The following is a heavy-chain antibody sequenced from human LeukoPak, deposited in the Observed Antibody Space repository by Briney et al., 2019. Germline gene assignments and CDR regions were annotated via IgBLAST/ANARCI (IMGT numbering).Heavy chain of an antibody. CDR2: VNHSGST. D-gene: IGHD2-2*01. V-gene: IGHV4-34*01. CDR3: ARGGGVVVPAAIGAWFDP. Sequence: GSLRLSCAASGFTFSSYWMSWIRQPPGKGLEWIGEVNHSGSTNYNPSLKSRVTISVDTSKNQFSLKLSSVTAADTAVYYCARGGGVVVPAAIGAWFDPWGQGTLITVSS. CDR1: GFTFSSYW. J-gene: IGHJ5*02.